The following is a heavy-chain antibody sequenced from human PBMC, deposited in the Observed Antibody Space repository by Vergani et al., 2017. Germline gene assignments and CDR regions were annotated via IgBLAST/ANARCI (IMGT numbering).Heavy chain of an antibody. J-gene: IGHJ6*03. CDR1: GGTFSSYA. Sequence: QVQLVQSGAEVKKPGSSVKVSCKASGGTFSSYAISWVRQAHGQGLEWMGGIIPIFGTANYAQKFQGRVTITADESTSTAYMELSSLRSEDTAVYYCAVGDCSSTSCYGLVGYYYYYMDVWGKGTTVTVSS. CDR2: IIPIFGTA. CDR3: AVGDCSSTSCYGLVGYYYYYMDV. D-gene: IGHD2-2*01. V-gene: IGHV1-69*01.